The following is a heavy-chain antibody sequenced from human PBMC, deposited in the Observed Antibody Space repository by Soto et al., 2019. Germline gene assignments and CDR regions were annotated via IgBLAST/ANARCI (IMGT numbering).Heavy chain of an antibody. J-gene: IGHJ4*02. Sequence: QVQLVQSGAEVKNPGASVKVSCKASGYTFTYYAMHWVRQAPGRRLEWMGWIIAGNGDTKYSQKFQGRVTITRDISASTAYMELSSLRSEDTAVYYCVSGYHYDSSAHPGSDFDYWGQGTLVTVSS. D-gene: IGHD3-22*01. CDR1: GYTFTYYA. CDR3: VSGYHYDSSAHPGSDFDY. V-gene: IGHV1-3*01. CDR2: IIAGNGDT.